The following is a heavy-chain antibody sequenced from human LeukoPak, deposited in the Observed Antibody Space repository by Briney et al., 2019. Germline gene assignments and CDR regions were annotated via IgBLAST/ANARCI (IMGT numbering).Heavy chain of an antibody. CDR3: ARGGFESRWACDI. J-gene: IGHJ3*02. D-gene: IGHD3-22*01. Sequence: ASVKVSRKASGYTFTRYAMNWVRQAPGQGLEWMGWINTDTRNPTYAQDFTGRVVFSLDTSVSTAYLQISSLKAEDTAVYYCARGGFESRWACDIWGQGTMVTVSS. CDR1: GYTFTRYA. V-gene: IGHV7-4-1*02. CDR2: INTDTRNP.